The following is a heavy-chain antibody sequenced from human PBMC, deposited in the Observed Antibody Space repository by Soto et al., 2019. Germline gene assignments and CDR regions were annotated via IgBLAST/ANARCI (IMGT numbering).Heavy chain of an antibody. CDR2: ISSSSYI. V-gene: IGHV3-21*01. CDR3: ARESKDSYYDILTGSRNWFDP. CDR1: GFTFSSYS. J-gene: IGHJ5*02. D-gene: IGHD3-9*01. Sequence: GGSLRLSCAASGFTFSSYSMNWVRQAPGKGLEWVSSISSSSYIYYADSVKGRFTISRDNAKNSLYLQMNSLRAEDTAVYYCARESKDSYYDILTGSRNWFDPWGQGTLVTVSS.